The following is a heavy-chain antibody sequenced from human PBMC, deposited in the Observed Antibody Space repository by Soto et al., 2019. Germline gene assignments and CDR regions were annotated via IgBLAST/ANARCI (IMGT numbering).Heavy chain of an antibody. Sequence: VGSLMRCCAASGCTCISDGMHWFRQAPGKGLEWVAFICYDVSSKYYADSVKCRFTISIDNSKNTLYLQMNSLRAEDTAVYYCERDTMARRRGIEAWGKGTTV. CDR1: GCTCISDG. V-gene: IGHV3-33*01. J-gene: IGHJ6*04. CDR3: ERDTMARRRGIEA. CDR2: ICYDVSSK. D-gene: IGHD3-10*01.